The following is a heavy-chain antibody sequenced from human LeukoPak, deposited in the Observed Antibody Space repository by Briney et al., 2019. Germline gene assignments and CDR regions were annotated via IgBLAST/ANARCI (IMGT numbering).Heavy chain of an antibody. CDR1: GYSFTSHY. D-gene: IGHD3-16*02. J-gene: IGHJ5*02. V-gene: IGHV1-46*01. CDR2: INPSGSST. CDR3: ARDNSVGDIAWWFDP. Sequence: ASVKVSCKASGYSFTSHYMHWVRQAPGQGLEWLGLINPSGSSTLYAQKFQGRVTMTRDMSTTTDYMEMSSLRSEDTAVYYCARDNSVGDIAWWFDPWGQGTLVTVSS.